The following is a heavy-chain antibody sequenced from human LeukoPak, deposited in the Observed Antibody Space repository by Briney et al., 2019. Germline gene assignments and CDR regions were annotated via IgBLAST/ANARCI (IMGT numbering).Heavy chain of an antibody. CDR2: ISGSGGST. CDR1: GFTFSSHA. D-gene: IGHD2-21*01. J-gene: IGHJ5*02. CDR3: AKFITIMVGAFKIWFAP. Sequence: PGGSLRLSCAASGFTFSSHAMSWVRQAPGKGLEWVSGISGSGGSTYYADSVKGRFTISRDNSKSTLYLQTKSLRAEDTAVYYCAKFITIMVGAFKIWFAPWGQGTLFTV. V-gene: IGHV3-23*01.